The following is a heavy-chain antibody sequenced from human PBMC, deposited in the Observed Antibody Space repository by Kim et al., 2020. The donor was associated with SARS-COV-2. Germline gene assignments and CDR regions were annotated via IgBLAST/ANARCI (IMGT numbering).Heavy chain of an antibody. CDR1: GFTFSSYA. D-gene: IGHD3-22*01. V-gene: IGHV3-30*04. CDR2: ISYDGSNK. CDR3: ARDGNYYDTGYYGMDV. J-gene: IGHJ6*01. Sequence: GGSLRLSCAASGFTFSSYAMHWVRQAPGKGLEWVAVISYDGSNKYYADSVKGRFTISRDNSKNTLYLQMNSLRAEDTAVYYCARDGNYYDTGYYGMDVWG.